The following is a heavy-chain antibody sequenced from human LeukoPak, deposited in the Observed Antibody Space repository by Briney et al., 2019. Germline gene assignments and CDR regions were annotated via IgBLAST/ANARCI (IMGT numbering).Heavy chain of an antibody. CDR2: ISAYNGNT. J-gene: IGHJ6*03. CDR1: GGTFSNYA. Sequence: ASVKVSCKASGGTFSNYAISWVRQAPGQGLEWMGWISAYNGNTNYAQTLQGRVTMTTDTSTSTAYMELRSLRSDDTAVYYCSIVVGPINYYYYYMDVWGKGTTVTISS. CDR3: SIVVGPINYYYYYMDV. V-gene: IGHV1-18*01.